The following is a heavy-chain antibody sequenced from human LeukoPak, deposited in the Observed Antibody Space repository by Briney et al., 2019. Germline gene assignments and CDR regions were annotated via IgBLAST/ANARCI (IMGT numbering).Heavy chain of an antibody. CDR1: GFTFGSYA. CDR3: AKGEEGGSYPPGYYGMDV. CDR2: ISGSGGST. Sequence: QPGGSLRPSWAASGFTFGSYAMSWFRQAPGKGLEWVSAISGSGGSTYYADSVKGRFTISRDNSKNTLYLQMNSLRAEDTAVYYCAKGEEGGSYPPGYYGMDVWGQGTTVTVSS. J-gene: IGHJ6*02. D-gene: IGHD1-26*01. V-gene: IGHV3-23*01.